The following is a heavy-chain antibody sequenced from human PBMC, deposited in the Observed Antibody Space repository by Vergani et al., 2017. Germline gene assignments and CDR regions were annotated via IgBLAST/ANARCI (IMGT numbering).Heavy chain of an antibody. CDR3: ARVRFAGDEEDY. D-gene: IGHD4-17*01. CDR1: GFTFSSYG. J-gene: IGHJ4*02. V-gene: IGHV3-33*01. Sequence: QVQLVESGGGVVQPGRSLRLSCAASGFTFSSYGMHWVRQAPGKGLEWVAVIWYDGSNKYYADSVKGRFTISRDNSKNTLYLQMNSLRAEDTAVYYCARVRFAGDEEDYWGQGTLVTVSS. CDR2: IWYDGSNK.